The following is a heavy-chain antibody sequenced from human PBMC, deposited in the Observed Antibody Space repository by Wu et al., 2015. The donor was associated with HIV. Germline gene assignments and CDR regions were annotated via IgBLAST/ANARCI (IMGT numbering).Heavy chain of an antibody. Sequence: QVQLVQSGAEVRKPGASVKVSCKASGYTFIDHYIHWVRQAPGQGLEWMGWINPNSGGSKSPQKFQGRVTMTRDTSVSTVYLELTRLKFDDTAIYYCTKDYGIVGSTLPEYFQHWGQGTLVTVSS. J-gene: IGHJ1*01. V-gene: IGHV1-2*02. D-gene: IGHD1-26*01. CDR1: GYTFIDHY. CDR2: INPNSGGS. CDR3: TKDYGIVGSTLPEYFQH.